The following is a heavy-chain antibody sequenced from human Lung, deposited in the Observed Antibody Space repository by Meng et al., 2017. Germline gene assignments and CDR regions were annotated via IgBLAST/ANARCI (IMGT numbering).Heavy chain of an antibody. V-gene: IGHV4-34*01. D-gene: IGHD4-11*01. CDR2: INHSGST. CDR1: GGSFSDYY. J-gene: IGHJ4*02. CDR3: ARGPTTMAHDFDY. Sequence: QLQQWGAGRLKPSETLSPPCVVSGGSFSDYYWSWIRQPPGKGLEWIGEINHSGSTNYNPSLESRATISVDTSQNNLSLKLSSVTAADSAVYYCARGPTTMAHDFDYWGQGTLVTVSS.